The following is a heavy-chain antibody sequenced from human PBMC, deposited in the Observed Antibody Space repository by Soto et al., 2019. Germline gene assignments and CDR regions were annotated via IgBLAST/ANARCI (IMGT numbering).Heavy chain of an antibody. CDR3: AKGGGSARDFDY. CDR2: TSYDGNNK. Sequence: GGSLRLSCTGSGFTFGNCGMHWVRQAPGKGLEWVASTSYDGNNKYYADSLKGRFTISRDNSKKMVYLQMTSLGPEDTAVYYCAKGGGSARDFDYWGQGALVTVSS. J-gene: IGHJ4*02. D-gene: IGHD1-26*01. V-gene: IGHV3-30*18. CDR1: GFTFGNCG.